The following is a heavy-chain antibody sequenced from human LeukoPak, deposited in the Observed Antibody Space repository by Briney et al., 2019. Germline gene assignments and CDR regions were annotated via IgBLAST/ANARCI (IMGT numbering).Heavy chain of an antibody. CDR1: GYTFTGYY. V-gene: IGHV1-2*02. D-gene: IGHD2-2*01. J-gene: IGHJ4*02. Sequence: ASVKVSCKASGYTFTGYYMHWVRQAPGQGLEWMGWINPNSGGTNYAQRFQGRVTMTRDTSISTAYMELSRLRSDDTAVYYGARVPLLGYCSSTSCYQPYFDYWGQGTLVAVSS. CDR3: ARVPLLGYCSSTSCYQPYFDY. CDR2: INPNSGGT.